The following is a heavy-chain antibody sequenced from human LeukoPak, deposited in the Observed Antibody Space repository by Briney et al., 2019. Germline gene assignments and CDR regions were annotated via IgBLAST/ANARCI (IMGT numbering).Heavy chain of an antibody. V-gene: IGHV5-51*01. CDR3: ARRKWLGRTSHFDY. D-gene: IGHD3-22*01. Sequence: GESLKISCKGSGSRFTSYWIGWVRQMPGKGLEGMGIIYPGDCDTRYSPSFQGQVTISADKSISTAYLQWSSLKASDTAMYYCARRKWLGRTSHFDYWGQGTLVTVSS. CDR1: GSRFTSYW. J-gene: IGHJ4*02. CDR2: IYPGDCDT.